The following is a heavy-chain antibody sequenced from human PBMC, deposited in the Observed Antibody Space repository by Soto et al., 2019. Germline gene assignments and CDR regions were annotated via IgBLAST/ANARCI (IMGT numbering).Heavy chain of an antibody. J-gene: IGHJ4*02. CDR1: GGSTNSRSDY. CDR2: VYYSGST. V-gene: IGHV4-39*01. D-gene: IGHD3-16*01. Sequence: PSETLSLTCTVSGGSTNSRSDYWGWIRQPPGKGLEWIGSVYYSGSTHDNPSLQSRVTISVDTSRNQFSLNLIFVTAADTAVYFCARQPRGPGYGERGLYFDYWGQGTLVTVSS. CDR3: ARQPRGPGYGERGLYFDY.